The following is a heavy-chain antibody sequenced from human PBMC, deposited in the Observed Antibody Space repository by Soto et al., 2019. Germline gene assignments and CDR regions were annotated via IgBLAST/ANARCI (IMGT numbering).Heavy chain of an antibody. CDR1: GFTFSSYG. CDR2: VWYDGTNT. J-gene: IGHJ6*02. CDR3: ARATYFYDSSGYSGYGLDV. D-gene: IGHD3-22*01. Sequence: GGXLRLSCAASGFTFSSYGMHWVRQAPGKGLEWVAVVWYDGTNTYYADSVKGRFTISRDNSKNTLYLQMNSLRAEDTAVYYCARATYFYDSSGYSGYGLDVWGQGTTVTVSS. V-gene: IGHV3-33*01.